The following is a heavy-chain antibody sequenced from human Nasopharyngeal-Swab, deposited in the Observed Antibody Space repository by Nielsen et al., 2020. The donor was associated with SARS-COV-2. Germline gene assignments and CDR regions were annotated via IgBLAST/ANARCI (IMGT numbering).Heavy chain of an antibody. Sequence: SLKISCAASGFTFDDYAMHWVRQAPGKGLEWVSGISWNSGSIGYADSVKGRFTISRDNAKNSLYLQMNSLRAEDTALYYCAKAPGWELLDYFDYWGQGTLVTVSS. V-gene: IGHV3-9*01. D-gene: IGHD1-26*01. CDR2: ISWNSGSI. CDR3: AKAPGWELLDYFDY. J-gene: IGHJ4*02. CDR1: GFTFDDYA.